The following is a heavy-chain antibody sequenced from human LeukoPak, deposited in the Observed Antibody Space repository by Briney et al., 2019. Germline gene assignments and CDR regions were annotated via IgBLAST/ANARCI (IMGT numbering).Heavy chain of an antibody. CDR3: ARDGRLRNGYDNFYI. V-gene: IGHV1-2*02. Sequence: ASVKVSCKASVYTFSGFYINWVRQAPGQGLEWMGWINPKNGDTHYAQDFLGRVTMTRDTSISTAYMELSRLTSDDTAVYYCARDGRLRNGYDNFYIWGQGTLVTVSS. CDR2: INPKNGDT. J-gene: IGHJ4*02. D-gene: IGHD5-18*01. CDR1: VYTFSGFY.